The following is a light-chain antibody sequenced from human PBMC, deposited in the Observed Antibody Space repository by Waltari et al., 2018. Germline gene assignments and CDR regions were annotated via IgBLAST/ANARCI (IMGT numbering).Light chain of an antibody. Sequence: ELVMTQSHATLSVSPGERATLSCRATQSIATDFAWYQLNPGQAPRLVIYHASTRATAIPARVRGSGSGTDFTLTIIGLQAEDSPVYDCQQYNRSPRLAFGGGTKVEI. V-gene: IGKV3D-15*01. CDR1: QSIATD. CDR2: HAS. J-gene: IGKJ4*01. CDR3: QQYNRSPRLA.